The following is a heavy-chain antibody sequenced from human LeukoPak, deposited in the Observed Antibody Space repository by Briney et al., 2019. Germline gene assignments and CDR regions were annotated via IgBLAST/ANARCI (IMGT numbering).Heavy chain of an antibody. V-gene: IGHV1-8*03. CDR1: GCTFTSYD. J-gene: IGHJ4*02. D-gene: IGHD5-24*01. Sequence: ASVKVSCKASGCTFTSYDINWVRQATGQGLEWMGWMNPNSGNTGYAQKFQGRVTITRNTSISTAYMELSSLRSEDTAVYYCARAGQRWLQSGNSFDYWGQGTLVTVSS. CDR2: MNPNSGNT. CDR3: ARAGQRWLQSGNSFDY.